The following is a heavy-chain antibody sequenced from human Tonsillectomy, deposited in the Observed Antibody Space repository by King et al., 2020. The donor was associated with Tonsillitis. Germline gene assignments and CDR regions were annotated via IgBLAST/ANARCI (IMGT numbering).Heavy chain of an antibody. J-gene: IGHJ4*02. V-gene: IGHV3-30*18. CDR1: GFTFSDYG. Sequence: VQLVESGGGVVQPGRSLRLSCAASGFTFSDYGIHWVRQAPGKGLEWVAVIAYDGSNKYYRDSVKGRFTISRDNSKNTLYLQMNSLRTEDTAVYYCAKGGGGDFWGSFDYWGQGTLVTVSS. D-gene: IGHD3-3*01. CDR2: IAYDGSNK. CDR3: AKGGGGDFWGSFDY.